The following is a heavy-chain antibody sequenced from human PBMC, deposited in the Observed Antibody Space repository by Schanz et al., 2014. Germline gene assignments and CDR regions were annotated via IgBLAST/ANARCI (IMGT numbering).Heavy chain of an antibody. J-gene: IGHJ4*02. CDR2: ITPTLGKV. CDR1: GGTFRSYT. Sequence: QVQLVQSGGEVKTPGASVKVSCKASGGTFRSYTVSWVRQAPGQGLEWMGRITPTLGKVDYAQKFQGRVTITADISTSTAYMELISLTSEDTAVYYCARDPQYYYGSGRGYWGQGTLVTVST. CDR3: ARDPQYYYGSGRGY. D-gene: IGHD3-10*01. V-gene: IGHV1-69*04.